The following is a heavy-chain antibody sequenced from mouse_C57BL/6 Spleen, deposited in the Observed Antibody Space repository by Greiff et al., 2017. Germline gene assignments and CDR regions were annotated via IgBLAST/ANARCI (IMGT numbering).Heavy chain of an antibody. CDR2: INPNNGGT. CDR1: GYTFTDYY. CDR3: EKPPIITTVGGGNYYDMDV. Sequence: VQLQQSGPELVKPGASVKMSCKASGYTFTDYYMNWVKQSPGKSLEWIGDINPNNGGTSYNQKFKGKATMTVDKSSSTAYMELRSLTSEDSAVYDCEKPPIITTVGGGNYYDMDVWGQGTSVTVSS. J-gene: IGHJ4*01. D-gene: IGHD1-1*01. V-gene: IGHV1-26*01.